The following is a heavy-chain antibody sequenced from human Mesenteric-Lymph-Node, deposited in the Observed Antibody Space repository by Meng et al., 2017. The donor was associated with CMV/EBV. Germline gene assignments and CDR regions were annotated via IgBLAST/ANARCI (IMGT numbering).Heavy chain of an antibody. CDR1: GDSISSSSYY. CDR2: LYYSGNT. J-gene: IGHJ6*02. Sequence: GSLRLSCTVSGDSISSSSYYWGWIRQPPGKGLEWIGSLYYSGNTYYNPPLKSRVTMSVDTSRNQFSLKVSSVTAEDTAVYYCARVQVITIDDTRYYYYGMDVWGQGTTVTVSS. CDR3: ARVQVITIDDTRYYYYGMDV. V-gene: IGHV4-39*01. D-gene: IGHD3-3*01.